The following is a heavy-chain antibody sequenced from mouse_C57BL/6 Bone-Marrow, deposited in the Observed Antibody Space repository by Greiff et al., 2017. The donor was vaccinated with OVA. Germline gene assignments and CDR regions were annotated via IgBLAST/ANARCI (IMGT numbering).Heavy chain of an antibody. J-gene: IGHJ2*01. CDR2: IDPETGGT. V-gene: IGHV1-15*01. CDR3: TREGITTVADY. D-gene: IGHD1-1*01. Sequence: QVQLQQSGAELVRPGASVTLSCKASGYTFTDYEMHWVKQTPVHGLEWIGAIDPETGGTAYNQKFKGKAILTAAKSSSTAYMELRSLTSEDSAVYDCTREGITTVADYCGQGTTLTVSS. CDR1: GYTFTDYE.